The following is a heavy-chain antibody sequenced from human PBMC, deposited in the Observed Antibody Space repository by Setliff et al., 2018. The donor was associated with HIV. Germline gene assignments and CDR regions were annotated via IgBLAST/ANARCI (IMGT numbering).Heavy chain of an antibody. CDR3: ARERSLITNRRYFDS. CDR2: VNHSGST. Sequence: SETLSLTCAVYGGSFSSYYWSWIRQPPGKGLEWIGEVNHSGSTNYNPSLKSRVTISVDTSKNQFSLKVSSVTAADTAVYYCARERSLITNRRYFDSWGQGTLVTVSS. D-gene: IGHD1-1*01. CDR1: GGSFSSYY. J-gene: IGHJ4*02. V-gene: IGHV4-34*01.